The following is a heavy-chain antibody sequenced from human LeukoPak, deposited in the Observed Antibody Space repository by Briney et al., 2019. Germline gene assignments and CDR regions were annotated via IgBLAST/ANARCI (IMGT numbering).Heavy chain of an antibody. Sequence: GGSLRLSCAASGFTFSSYWMSWVRQAPGKGLEWVANIKQDGSEKYYVDSVKGRFTISRDNAKNSLYLQMNSLRAEDTAVYYCAGDEGYSSSWYDEIANWFDPWGQGTLVTISS. CDR3: AGDEGYSSSWYDEIANWFDP. V-gene: IGHV3-7*03. CDR2: IKQDGSEK. J-gene: IGHJ5*02. D-gene: IGHD6-13*01. CDR1: GFTFSSYW.